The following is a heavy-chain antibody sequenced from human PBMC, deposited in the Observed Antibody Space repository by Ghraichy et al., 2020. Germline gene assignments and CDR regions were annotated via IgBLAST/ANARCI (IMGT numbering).Heavy chain of an antibody. CDR1: GGSISSGCYY. CDR3: ARVPRDSRLTGY. D-gene: IGHD1-14*01. Sequence: SETLSLTCTVSGGSISSGCYYWSWIRQHPGKGLEWIGYIYYSGSTYYNPSIKSRVTISVDTSKNQFSLKLSSVTAADTAVYYCARVPRDSRLTGYWGQGTLVTVAS. CDR2: IYYSGST. V-gene: IGHV4-31*03. J-gene: IGHJ4*02.